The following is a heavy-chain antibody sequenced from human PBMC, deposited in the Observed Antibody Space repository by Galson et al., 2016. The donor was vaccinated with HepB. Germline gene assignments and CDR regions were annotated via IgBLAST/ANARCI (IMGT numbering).Heavy chain of an antibody. D-gene: IGHD5-12*01. CDR1: GFTFSNYA. CDR3: AKLIRTGSSGFDS. Sequence: SLRLSCAASGFTFSNYAMSWVRQAPGKGLEWVSTIGGSGGNVYIGDSVKGRFTISRDNSKNTLCLQMDSLRAEDTAVYFCAKLIRTGSSGFDSWGQGTLVTVSS. J-gene: IGHJ4*02. CDR2: IGGSGGNV. V-gene: IGHV3-23*01.